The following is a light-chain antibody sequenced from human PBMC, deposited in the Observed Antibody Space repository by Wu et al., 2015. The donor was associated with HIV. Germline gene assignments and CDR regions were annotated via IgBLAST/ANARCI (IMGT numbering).Light chain of an antibody. CDR3: QQYYSYPPA. V-gene: IGKV1-8*01. CDR2: AAS. CDR1: QGISSY. J-gene: IGKJ1*01. Sequence: AIRITQSPSSLSASTGDRVTITCRASQGISSYLAWYQQKPGKAPKLLIYAASTLQSGVPSRFSGSGSGTDFTLTISCLQSEDFATYYCQQYYSYPPAFGQGPRWKSN.